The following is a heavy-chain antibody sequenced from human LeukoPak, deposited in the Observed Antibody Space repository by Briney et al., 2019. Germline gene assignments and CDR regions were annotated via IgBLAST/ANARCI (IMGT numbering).Heavy chain of an antibody. CDR3: ARDNALLWFGEFPNYYYGMDV. Sequence: GASVKVSCKASGYTFTSYGISSVRQAPGQGLEWMGWISAYNGNTNYAQKLQGRVTMTTDTSTSTAYMELRSLRSDDTAVYYCARDNALLWFGEFPNYYYGMDVWGQGTTVTVSS. J-gene: IGHJ6*02. CDR1: GYTFTSYG. V-gene: IGHV1-18*01. D-gene: IGHD3-10*01. CDR2: ISAYNGNT.